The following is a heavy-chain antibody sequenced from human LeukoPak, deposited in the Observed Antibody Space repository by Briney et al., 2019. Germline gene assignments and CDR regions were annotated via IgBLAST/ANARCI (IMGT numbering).Heavy chain of an antibody. CDR2: IYYTGST. V-gene: IGHV4-39*07. CDR3: ARVSSVWMKDYYYFMDV. Sequence: SETLSLTCTVAGGSISESTYYWGWIRQPPGKGLEWIGTIYYTGSTYYNSSLQSRVTISVDTSKNQFSLKLTSVTAADTAVYYCARVSSVWMKDYYYFMDVWGKGTTVTVSS. D-gene: IGHD5-12*01. J-gene: IGHJ6*03. CDR1: GGSISESTYY.